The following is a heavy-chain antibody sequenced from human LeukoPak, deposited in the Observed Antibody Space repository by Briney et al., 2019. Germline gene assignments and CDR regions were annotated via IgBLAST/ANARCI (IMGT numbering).Heavy chain of an antibody. D-gene: IGHD1-1*01. V-gene: IGHV3-23*01. CDR2: ISDSGGST. Sequence: GGSLRLSCAAPGFTFTSYAMTWVRQAPGMGLEWVSSISDSGGSTYYAASVKGRFTISRDNSKNTLYVQLNSLGAEDTAIYYCARRLIDVYNYPFGYWGQGTLVTVSS. CDR3: ARRLIDVYNYPFGY. CDR1: GFTFTSYA. J-gene: IGHJ4*02.